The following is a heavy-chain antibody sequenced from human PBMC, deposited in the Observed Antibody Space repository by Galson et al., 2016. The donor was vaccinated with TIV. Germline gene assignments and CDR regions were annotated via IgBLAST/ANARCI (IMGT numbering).Heavy chain of an antibody. V-gene: IGHV1-46*01. CDR2: INPITGIT. J-gene: IGHJ4*02. CDR3: ARWFDSSGYYYFDY. Sequence: SVKVSCKASGYTFTRHYMHWVRQAPGQGLEWMGIINPITGITTYAQNFQGRVTMTRDTSTSTVQMELSSLRSEDTAVYYCARWFDSSGYYYFDYWGQGSLSTVSS. D-gene: IGHD3-22*01. CDR1: GYTFTRHY.